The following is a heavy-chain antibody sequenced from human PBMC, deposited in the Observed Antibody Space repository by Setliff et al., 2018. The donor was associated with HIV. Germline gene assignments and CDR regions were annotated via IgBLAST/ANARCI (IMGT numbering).Heavy chain of an antibody. CDR3: ARAVREKVFRFLEWPAYYDS. CDR2: IYPADSDT. D-gene: IGHD3-3*01. V-gene: IGHV5-51*01. CDR1: GNMFTNNW. J-gene: IGHJ4*02. Sequence: GESLKISCQGLGNMFTNNWIAWVRQMPGKGLEWMGIIYPADSDTTYNPSFQGQVTLSADKSISTAYLQWSTLKASDTAMYYCARAVREKVFRFLEWPAYYDSWGQGTLVTVSS.